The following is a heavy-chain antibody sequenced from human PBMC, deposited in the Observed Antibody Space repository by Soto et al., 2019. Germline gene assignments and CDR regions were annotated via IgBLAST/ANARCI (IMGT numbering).Heavy chain of an antibody. CDR1: GGSSSSSNC. J-gene: IGHJ4*02. CDR2: IYHSGST. CDR3: ARSSSSSIRCYSHSNFDS. Sequence: SETLSVTCAVSGGSSSSSNCWSWVRQPPGKGLEWIGEIYHSGSTNYNPSLKRRVTISVDKSKKQFSLKLSSVTAADTAVYYCARSSSSSIRCYSHSNFDSCRQGTL. V-gene: IGHV4-4*02. D-gene: IGHD2-2*01.